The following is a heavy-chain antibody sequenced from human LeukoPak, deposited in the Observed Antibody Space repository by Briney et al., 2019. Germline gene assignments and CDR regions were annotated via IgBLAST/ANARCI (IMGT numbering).Heavy chain of an antibody. Sequence: SETLSLTCTVSGGSISSYYWSWIRQPPGKGLEWIGYIYYSGSTNYNPSLKSRVTISVDTSKNQFSLKLSSVTAADTAVYYCARDYYDSSGSHHFDYWGQGTLVTVSS. CDR2: IYYSGST. CDR1: GGSISSYY. D-gene: IGHD3-22*01. CDR3: ARDYYDSSGSHHFDY. J-gene: IGHJ4*02. V-gene: IGHV4-59*01.